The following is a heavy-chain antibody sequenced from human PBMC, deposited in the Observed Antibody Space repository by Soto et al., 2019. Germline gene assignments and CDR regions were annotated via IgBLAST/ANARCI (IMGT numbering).Heavy chain of an antibody. D-gene: IGHD3-10*01. CDR2: IKQDGSEK. CDR1: GFTFSSYW. V-gene: IGHV3-7*01. Sequence: GGSLRLSCAASGFTFSSYWMSWVRQAPGKGLEWVANIKQDGSEKYYVDSVKGRFTISRDNAKNSLYLQMNSLRAEDTAVYYCAREHYGSGSYFVDYWGQGTLVTVPS. J-gene: IGHJ4*02. CDR3: AREHYGSGSYFVDY.